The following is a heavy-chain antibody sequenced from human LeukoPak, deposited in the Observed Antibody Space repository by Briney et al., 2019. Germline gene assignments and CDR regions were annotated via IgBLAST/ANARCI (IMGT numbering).Heavy chain of an antibody. V-gene: IGHV6-1*01. J-gene: IGHJ4*02. D-gene: IGHD3-3*02. CDR2: TYYRSKWYN. CDR1: GDNVFGSSVA. CDR3: ARGQHSAQDY. Sequence: SQTLSLTCAISGDNVFGSSVAWNWIRQSPSRGLEWLGRTYYRSKWYNDYAVSVKSRITINLDTSKHQLSLQLNSVTPEDTAVYYCARGQHSAQDYWGQGTLVTVSS.